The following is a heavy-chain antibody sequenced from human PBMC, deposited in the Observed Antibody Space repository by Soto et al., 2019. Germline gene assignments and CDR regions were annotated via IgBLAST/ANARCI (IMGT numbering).Heavy chain of an antibody. CDR2: ISGYNGDT. CDR1: GYTFTRYG. Sequence: ASVKVSCKASGYTFTRYGISWVRQAPGQGLEWMGWISGYNGDTNYAQKFQGRVSMTIDTSTTTAYMELGSLTSDDTAVYYCAKNGQPPYYYYGLDVWGQGTKVTAP. CDR3: AKNGQPPYYYYGLDV. V-gene: IGHV1-18*01. J-gene: IGHJ6*02. D-gene: IGHD2-8*01.